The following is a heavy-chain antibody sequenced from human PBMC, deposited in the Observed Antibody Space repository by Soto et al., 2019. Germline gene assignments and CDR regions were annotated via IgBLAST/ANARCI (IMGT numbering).Heavy chain of an antibody. J-gene: IGHJ4*02. CDR1: GGTFSSYA. D-gene: IGHD6-13*01. V-gene: IGHV1-69*12. Sequence: QVQLVQSGAEVKKPGSSVKVSCKASGGTFSSYAISWVQQAPGQGLEWMGGIIPIFGTANYAQKFQGRVTITADESTSTAYMELSSLRSEDTAVYYCATPQRIAAAGAFDYWGQGTLVTVSS. CDR2: IIPIFGTA. CDR3: ATPQRIAAAGAFDY.